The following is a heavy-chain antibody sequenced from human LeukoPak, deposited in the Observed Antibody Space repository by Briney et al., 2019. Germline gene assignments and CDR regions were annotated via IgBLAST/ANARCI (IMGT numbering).Heavy chain of an antibody. CDR3: ARGADCGATSCYPFFDY. CDR2: ISDSGGYT. CDR1: GFTFSSDA. J-gene: IGHJ4*02. Sequence: GRSLTLSCAASGFTFSSDARYWVRQAPGKGLECVSGISDSGGYTYYADSVKGRFTISRDNSKNTLFLQMNSLRAEDTAIYYCARGADCGATSCYPFFDYWGQGALVTVSS. D-gene: IGHD2-2*01. V-gene: IGHV3-23*01.